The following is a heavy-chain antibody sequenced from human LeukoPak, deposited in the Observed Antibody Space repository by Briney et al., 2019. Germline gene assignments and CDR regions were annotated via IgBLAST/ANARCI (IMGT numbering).Heavy chain of an antibody. V-gene: IGHV1-69*04. CDR2: IIPILGIA. J-gene: IGHJ4*02. CDR3: AREIEGLYYYDSSGYYYAY. D-gene: IGHD3-22*01. Sequence: SVKVSCKASGGTFSSYTISWVRLAPGQGLEWMGRIIPILGIANYAQKFQGRVTITADKSTSTAYMELSSLRSEDTAVYYCAREIEGLYYYDSSGYYYAYWGQGTLVTVSS. CDR1: GGTFSSYT.